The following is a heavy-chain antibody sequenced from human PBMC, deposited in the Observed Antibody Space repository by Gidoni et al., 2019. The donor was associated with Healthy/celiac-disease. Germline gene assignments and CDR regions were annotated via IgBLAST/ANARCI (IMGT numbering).Heavy chain of an antibody. CDR3: ARNLGSGWGVVDY. V-gene: IGHV1-2*02. Sequence: QVQLVQSGAEVKKPGASVTVPCKASGYTFTGYYMHWVRQAPGQGLEWVGWINPNSGGTNYAQKFQGRVTMTRDTSISTAYMELSRLRSDDTAVYYCARNLGSGWGVVDYWGQGTLVTVSS. J-gene: IGHJ4*02. CDR2: INPNSGGT. D-gene: IGHD6-19*01. CDR1: GYTFTGYY.